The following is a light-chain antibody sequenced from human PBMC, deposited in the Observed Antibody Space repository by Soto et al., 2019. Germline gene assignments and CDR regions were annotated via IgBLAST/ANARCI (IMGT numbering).Light chain of an antibody. CDR1: QSVTTTY. CDR3: QHYGSLPRT. J-gene: IGKJ2*02. Sequence: EIVLTPSPGTLSLSPGERATLSCRASQSVTTTYLAWHQQKPGQAPRLLIYNIDSRAAGIPDRFSGSGSGTDFTLSINRLEPEDFAVYYCQHYGSLPRTFGQVTKVEI. CDR2: NID. V-gene: IGKV3-20*01.